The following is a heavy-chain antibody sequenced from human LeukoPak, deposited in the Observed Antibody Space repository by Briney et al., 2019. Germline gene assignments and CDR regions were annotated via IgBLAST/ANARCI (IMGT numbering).Heavy chain of an antibody. CDR3: LGSGYSSS. CDR2: IRYDGSKK. CDR1: GFTFSIYG. V-gene: IGHV3-30*02. D-gene: IGHD6-6*01. J-gene: IGHJ4*02. Sequence: GGSLRLSCAASGFTFSIYGMHWVRQAPGKGLEWVTFIRYDGSKKYYADSVRGRFTISRDNSKNTLYLQMNSLRTEDTAVYYCLGSGYSSSWGQGTLVTVSS.